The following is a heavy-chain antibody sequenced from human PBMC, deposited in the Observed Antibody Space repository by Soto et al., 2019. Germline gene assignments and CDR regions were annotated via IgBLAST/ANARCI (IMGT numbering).Heavy chain of an antibody. V-gene: IGHV3-23*01. D-gene: IGHD3-22*01. CDR3: AKGAFYYDSSVYYGD. Sequence: EVQLLESGGGLVQPGGSLRLSVAAPGFTFSSYAMNWVGQVQGKGLGGVSSISGSGGSTYYADSVKGRFTISRDNSKNTLYLQMNSLRAEDTAVYYCAKGAFYYDSSVYYGDWGQGTLVTVSS. CDR2: ISGSGGST. J-gene: IGHJ4*02. CDR1: GFTFSSYA.